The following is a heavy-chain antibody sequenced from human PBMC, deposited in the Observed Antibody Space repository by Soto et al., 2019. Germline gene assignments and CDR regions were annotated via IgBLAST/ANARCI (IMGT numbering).Heavy chain of an antibody. CDR1: GVTFSSYA. D-gene: IGHD1-26*01. J-gene: IGHJ6*02. V-gene: IGHV3-23*01. Sequence: EVQLLESGGGLVQPGGSLRLSCAASGVTFSSYAMSWVRQAPGTGLEWVSAISGSGGSTYYADSVKGWFTISRDNSKNTLYLQMNSLRAEDTAVYYCAKLYSGSYYYDYGMDVWGPGTTVTVSS. CDR3: AKLYSGSYYYDYGMDV. CDR2: ISGSGGST.